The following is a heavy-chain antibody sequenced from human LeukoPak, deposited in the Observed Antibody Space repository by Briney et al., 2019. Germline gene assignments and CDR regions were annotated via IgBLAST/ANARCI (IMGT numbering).Heavy chain of an antibody. CDR1: GFTFSSYS. J-gene: IGHJ4*02. CDR3: ARDRYGDYVFDY. CDR2: ISSSSSYI. V-gene: IGHV3-21*01. Sequence: GGSLRLSCASSGFTFSSYSMNWVRQAPGKGLEWVSSISSSSSYIYYADSVKGRFTISRDNAKNSLYLQMNSLRAEDTAVYYCARDRYGDYVFDYWGQGTLVTVSS. D-gene: IGHD4-17*01.